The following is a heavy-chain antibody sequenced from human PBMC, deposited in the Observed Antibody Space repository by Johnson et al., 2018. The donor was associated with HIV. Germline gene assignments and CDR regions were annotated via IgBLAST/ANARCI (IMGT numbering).Heavy chain of an antibody. CDR2: ISYDGSNK. V-gene: IGHV3-30*19. CDR3: ASAEIAAAATGHDAFDI. J-gene: IGHJ3*02. Sequence: QVQLMESGGGVVQPGGSLRLSCAASGFTFSNYGMHWVRQAPGKGLEWVAVISYDGSNKYYADSVKGRLTISRDNSKNTLYLQMNSLRAEDTAVYYCASAEIAAAATGHDAFDIWGQGTMVTVSS. D-gene: IGHD6-13*01. CDR1: GFTFSNYG.